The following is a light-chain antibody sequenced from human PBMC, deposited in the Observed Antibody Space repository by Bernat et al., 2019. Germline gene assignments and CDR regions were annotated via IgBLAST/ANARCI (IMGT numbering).Light chain of an antibody. V-gene: IGLV2-8*01. CDR3: SSYAGANKWL. CDR1: SSDIGTFTY. J-gene: IGLJ3*02. CDR2: GVN. Sequence: QSALTQPPSASGSPGQSVTISCTGTSSDIGTFTYVSWYQHHPGKAPKVIIYGVNKRPSGVPDRFSGSKSGNTASLTVSGLQAEDEDDYHCSSYAGANKWLFGGGTKLTVL.